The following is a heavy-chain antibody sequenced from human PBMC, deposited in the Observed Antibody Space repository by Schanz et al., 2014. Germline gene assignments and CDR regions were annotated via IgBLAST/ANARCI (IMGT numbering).Heavy chain of an antibody. CDR1: SGSFSGYY. V-gene: IGHV4-34*01. Sequence: QVQLQQWGAGLLKPSETLSLSCAVYSGSFSGYYWSWIRQPPGKGLEWIGEINHSGSTNYNPSLKSRVTISVDTSKNQFSLKLSSVTAADTAVYCCARGPDSTSADVTRGRRRYYFDYWGQGTLVTVSS. CDR3: ARGPDSTSADVTRGRRRYYFDY. J-gene: IGHJ4*02. CDR2: INHSGST. D-gene: IGHD6-13*01.